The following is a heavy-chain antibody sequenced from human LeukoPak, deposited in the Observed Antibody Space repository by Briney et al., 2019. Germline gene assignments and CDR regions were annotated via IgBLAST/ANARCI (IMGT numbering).Heavy chain of an antibody. CDR2: INPNSGGT. D-gene: IGHD3-22*01. J-gene: IGHJ4*02. CDR3: ARGRPTYYDSSVAMDY. CDR1: GYTFTNYY. Sequence: GASVKVSCKASGYTFTNYYMHWVRQAPGQGLEWMGWINPNSGGTNYAQKFQGWVTMTRDTSISTAYMELSRLRSDDTAVYYCARGRPTYYDSSVAMDYWGQGTLVTVSS. V-gene: IGHV1-2*04.